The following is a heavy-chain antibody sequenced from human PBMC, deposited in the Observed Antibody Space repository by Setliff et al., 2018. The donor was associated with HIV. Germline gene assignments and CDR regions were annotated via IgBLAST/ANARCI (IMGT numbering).Heavy chain of an antibody. V-gene: IGHV4-61*02. J-gene: IGHJ5*02. Sequence: SETLSLTCTVSGCSISSASYYWSWIRQPAGKGLEWIGRIYTSGSTNYNPSLKSRVTISVDTSKNQFSLKLNSVTAADTAVYYCARAISPQYYGSSGYYLAWGQGTLVTVSS. CDR2: IYTSGST. CDR3: ARAISPQYYGSSGYYLA. D-gene: IGHD3-22*01. CDR1: GCSISSASYY.